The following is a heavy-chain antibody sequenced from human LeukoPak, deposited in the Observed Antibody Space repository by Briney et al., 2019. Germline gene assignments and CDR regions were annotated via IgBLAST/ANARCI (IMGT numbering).Heavy chain of an antibody. D-gene: IGHD3-10*01. J-gene: IGHJ3*02. Sequence: ASVKVSCKASGYTFTSYGISWVRQAPGQGLEWMGWISAYNGNTNYAQKLQGRVTMTTDTSTSTVYMELSSLRSEDTAVYYCARAATGFGESPGAFDIWGQGTMVTVSS. V-gene: IGHV1-18*01. CDR1: GYTFTSYG. CDR2: ISAYNGNT. CDR3: ARAATGFGESPGAFDI.